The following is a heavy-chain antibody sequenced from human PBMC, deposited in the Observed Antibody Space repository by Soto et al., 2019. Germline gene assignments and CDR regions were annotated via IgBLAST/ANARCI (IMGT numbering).Heavy chain of an antibody. CDR1: GFTFSDYY. J-gene: IGHJ6*02. D-gene: IGHD4-17*01. CDR3: ARDLGYGGHSAYYYGMDV. Sequence: PGGSLTLSCAASGFTFSDYYMSWIRHAPGKGLEWVSYISSSSSYTNYADSVKGRFTISRDNAKNSLYLQMNSLRAEDTAVYYCARDLGYGGHSAYYYGMDVWGQGTTVTVSS. V-gene: IGHV3-11*06. CDR2: ISSSSSYT.